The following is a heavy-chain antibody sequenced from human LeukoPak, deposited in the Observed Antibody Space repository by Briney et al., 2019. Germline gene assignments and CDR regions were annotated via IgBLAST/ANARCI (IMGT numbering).Heavy chain of an antibody. CDR3: ARVLGGRDGYNFDC. J-gene: IGHJ4*02. V-gene: IGHV3-30*04. CDR1: GFTFRSYD. CDR2: ISYDTSNK. Sequence: VGSLRLSCAASGFTFRSYDMHWVRQAPGKGLEWEAVISYDTSNKYYADSVKGRFTISRDNSKNTLYLQMNSLRAEDTAVYYCARVLGGRDGYNFDCWGQGTLVTVSS. D-gene: IGHD5-24*01.